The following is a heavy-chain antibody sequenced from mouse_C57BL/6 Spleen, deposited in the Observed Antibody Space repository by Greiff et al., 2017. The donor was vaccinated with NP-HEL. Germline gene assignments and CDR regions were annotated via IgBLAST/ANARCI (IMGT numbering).Heavy chain of an antibody. J-gene: IGHJ1*03. CDR3: ARFRYDGSSYYWYFDV. CDR2: IYPGSGST. D-gene: IGHD1-1*01. V-gene: IGHV1-55*01. CDR1: GYTFTSYW. Sequence: VQLQQPGAELVKPGASVKMSCKASGYTFTSYWITWVKQSPGQGLEWIGDIYPGSGSTNYNEKFKSKATLTVDTSSSTAYMQLSSLTSEDSAVYYCARFRYDGSSYYWYFDVWGTGTTVTVSS.